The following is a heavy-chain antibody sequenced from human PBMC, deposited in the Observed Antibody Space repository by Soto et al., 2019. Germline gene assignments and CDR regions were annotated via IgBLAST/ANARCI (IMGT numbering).Heavy chain of an antibody. CDR3: ATQTISYTWGV. D-gene: IGHD3-16*01. V-gene: IGHV4-4*02. J-gene: IGHJ6*02. CDR1: GGPITTTTW. Sequence: QVQLQASGPGLVKPSETLSLTCAVSGGPITTTTWWAWVRLPPGKGLEWIGELHHDGTTNYNPSLTSRITMSLDKSNNHFSLKLTSVTAADTAIYYCATQTISYTWGVWGRGTTVTVSS. CDR2: LHHDGTT.